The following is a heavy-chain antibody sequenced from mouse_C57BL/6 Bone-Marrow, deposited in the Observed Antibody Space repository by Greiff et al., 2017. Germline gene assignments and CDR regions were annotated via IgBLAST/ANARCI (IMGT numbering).Heavy chain of an antibody. V-gene: IGHV5-12*01. CDR2: ISNGGGST. D-gene: IGHD1-1*01. CDR3: ARHATTVVALHWYFDV. CDR1: GFTFSDYY. Sequence: DVQLQESGGGLVQPGGSLKLSCAASGFTFSDYYMYWVRQTPEKRLEWVAYISNGGGSTYYPDTVKGRFTISRDNAKNTLYLQMSRLKSEDTAMYYCARHATTVVALHWYFDVWGTGTTVTVSS. J-gene: IGHJ1*03.